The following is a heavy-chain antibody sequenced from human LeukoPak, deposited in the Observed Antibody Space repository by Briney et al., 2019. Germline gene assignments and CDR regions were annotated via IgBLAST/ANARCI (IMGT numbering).Heavy chain of an antibody. CDR2: IYYSGST. D-gene: IGHD3-10*01. J-gene: IGHJ4*02. CDR3: AARHLAYYYGSGSYY. CDR1: GGSISSSSYY. V-gene: IGHV4-39*01. Sequence: PSETLSLTCTVSGGSISSSSYYWVGIRQPPGKGLEGIGSIYYSGSTYYNPSLKSRVTISVDTSKNQFSLKLSSVTAADTAVYYCAARHLAYYYGSGSYYWGQGTLVTVSS.